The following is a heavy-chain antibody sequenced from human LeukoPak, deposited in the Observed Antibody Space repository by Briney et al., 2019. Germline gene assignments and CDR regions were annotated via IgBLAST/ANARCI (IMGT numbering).Heavy chain of an antibody. Sequence: SETLSLTCTVSGGSISTYYWSWIRQPPGKGLEWVGFIPYSGTTNYNPSLKSRVTISTDTSKNQFSLKLSSVTAADTAVYYCARAETYPYGSGSYYNGHFDYWGQGTLVTVSS. CDR3: ARAETYPYGSGSYYNGHFDY. J-gene: IGHJ4*02. V-gene: IGHV4-59*08. D-gene: IGHD3-10*01. CDR1: GGSISTYY. CDR2: IPYSGTT.